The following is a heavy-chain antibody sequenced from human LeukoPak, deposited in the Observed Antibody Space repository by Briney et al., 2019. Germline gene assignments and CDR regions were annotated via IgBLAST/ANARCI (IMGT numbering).Heavy chain of an antibody. CDR2: LFSGGST. D-gene: IGHD1-26*01. CDR3: ARDRTPATRGFDT. CDR1: GFTVSTNY. Sequence: GGSLRLSCAASGFTVSTNYMNWVRQAPGKGLEWVSVLFSGGSTYYADSVKGRFTISRDNSKNTVYLQMNSLRAEDAAVYYCARDRTPATRGFDTWGQGTMVTVSS. V-gene: IGHV3-66*01. J-gene: IGHJ3*02.